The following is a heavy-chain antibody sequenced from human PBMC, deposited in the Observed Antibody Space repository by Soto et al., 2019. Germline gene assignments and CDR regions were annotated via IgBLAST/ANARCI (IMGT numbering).Heavy chain of an antibody. CDR1: GYSISSSNW. J-gene: IGHJ3*02. D-gene: IGHD4-17*01. Sequence: QVQLQESGPGLVKPSDTLSLTCAVSGYSISSSNWWGWIRQPPGKGLEWSGYIYYSGSTYYNPSLQSRVTMSVDTSRHQFSLKLSSVTAVDTAVYYCARKNGGLDAVDIWGQGRMVTVSS. V-gene: IGHV4-28*01. CDR2: IYYSGST. CDR3: ARKNGGLDAVDI.